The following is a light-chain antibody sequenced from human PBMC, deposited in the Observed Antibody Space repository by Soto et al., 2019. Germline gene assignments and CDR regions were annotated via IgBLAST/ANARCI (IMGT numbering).Light chain of an antibody. CDR2: DAS. V-gene: IGKV1-5*01. CDR1: QTISRW. Sequence: DIHLTQAPSTLSEKLGVEVTITCRASQTISRWLAWYQQKPGRAPKLLIYDASTLESGVPSRFSGSGSETEFTLTISRLQPDDFATYFCHSRAFGQGTRLEIK. CDR3: HSRA. J-gene: IGKJ5*01.